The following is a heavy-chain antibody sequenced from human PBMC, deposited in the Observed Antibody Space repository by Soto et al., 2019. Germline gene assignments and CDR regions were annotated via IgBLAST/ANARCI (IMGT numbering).Heavy chain of an antibody. D-gene: IGHD2-2*01. CDR2: IYPGDPDT. Sequence: GESLKISCKGSGYSFTSYWIGWVRQMPGKGLEWMGIIYPGDPDTRYSQSFQGHVTISADKSISTAYLQWSSMTASDTAMYYCARMLGDIVVVPAATGKFDYWGQGTLVTVSS. CDR3: ARMLGDIVVVPAATGKFDY. CDR1: GYSFTSYW. J-gene: IGHJ4*02. V-gene: IGHV5-51*01.